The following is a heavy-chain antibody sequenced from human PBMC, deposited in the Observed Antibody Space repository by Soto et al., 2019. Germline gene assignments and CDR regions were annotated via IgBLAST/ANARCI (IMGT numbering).Heavy chain of an antibody. Sequence: QVQLQQWGAGLLKPSETLSLTCAVYGGSFSGYYWSWIRQPPGKRLEWIGEINHSGSTNYNPSLKSRVTISVDTSKNQFSLKLSSVTAADTAVYYCARDHLIGYCSGGSCYSYFDYWGQGTLVTVSS. CDR2: INHSGST. D-gene: IGHD2-15*01. CDR3: ARDHLIGYCSGGSCYSYFDY. J-gene: IGHJ4*02. CDR1: GGSFSGYY. V-gene: IGHV4-34*01.